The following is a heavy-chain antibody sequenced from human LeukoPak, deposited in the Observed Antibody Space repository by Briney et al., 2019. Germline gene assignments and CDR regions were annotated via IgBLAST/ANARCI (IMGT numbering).Heavy chain of an antibody. CDR3: ARDTTGKFDY. J-gene: IGHJ4*02. CDR2: IYHSGST. Sequence: SETLSLTCAVSGGSISSGGYSWSWIRQPPGQGLEWIGYIYHSGSTYYNPSLKSRVTISVDRSKNQFSLKLSSVTAADTAVYYCARDTTGKFDYWGQGTLVTVSS. D-gene: IGHD4-11*01. V-gene: IGHV4-30-2*01. CDR1: GGSISSGGYS.